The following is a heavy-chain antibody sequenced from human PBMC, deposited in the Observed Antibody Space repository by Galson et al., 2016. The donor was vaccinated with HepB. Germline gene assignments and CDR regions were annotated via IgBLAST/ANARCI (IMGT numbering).Heavy chain of an antibody. Sequence: SVKVSCKASGGTFSSHAFSWVRQAPGQGLEWMGAIIPIFRTTNYEQKFQDRVTITADESTSTVYMELSSLRSEDTAVYYCARVGYSSSRIMDVWGQGTTVIVSS. V-gene: IGHV1-69*13. D-gene: IGHD6-13*01. CDR3: ARVGYSSSRIMDV. CDR1: GGTFSSHA. CDR2: IIPIFRTT. J-gene: IGHJ6*02.